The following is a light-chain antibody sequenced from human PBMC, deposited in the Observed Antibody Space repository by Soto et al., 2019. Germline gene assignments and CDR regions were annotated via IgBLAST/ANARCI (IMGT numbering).Light chain of an antibody. Sequence: EIVLTQSPVTLSLSPGERATLSCRASESVVNYLAWYQQKPGQAPRLLIYDVSNRATGIPARFSGSGSGTDFTLTISSLEPEDFAVYYCQQRNTWPLTFGGGTKVEIK. CDR3: QQRNTWPLT. CDR1: ESVVNY. J-gene: IGKJ4*01. V-gene: IGKV3-11*01. CDR2: DVS.